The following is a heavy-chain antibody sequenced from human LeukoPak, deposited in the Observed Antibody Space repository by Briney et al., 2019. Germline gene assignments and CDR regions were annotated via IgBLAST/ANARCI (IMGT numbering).Heavy chain of an antibody. V-gene: IGHV3-30*03. CDR2: ILNDGRHK. J-gene: IGHJ5*02. CDR3: TSPDTADT. Sequence: GGSLRLSCPAPGFTLSFFGMPWVRQAQAKGLEWVAAILNDGRHKDHAESVRGRFSISRDNFKNTLYLQMSSLRPEDTAVYYCTSPDTADTWGQGTLVTVSS. CDR1: GFTLSFFG. D-gene: IGHD5-18*01.